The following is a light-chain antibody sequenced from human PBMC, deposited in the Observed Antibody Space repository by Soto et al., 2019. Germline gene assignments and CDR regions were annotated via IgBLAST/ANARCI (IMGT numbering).Light chain of an antibody. V-gene: IGLV2-14*01. CDR2: EVS. CDR1: ISDVGAYNY. Sequence: QSALTQPASVSGSPGQSITISCTGSISDVGAYNYVSWYQQHPGKAPKLMIYEVSNRPSGVAFRFSGSKSGNTASLTISGLQAEDEGDYCCSSYTRSTTGLFGGGTKLTVL. J-gene: IGLJ3*02. CDR3: SSYTRSTTGL.